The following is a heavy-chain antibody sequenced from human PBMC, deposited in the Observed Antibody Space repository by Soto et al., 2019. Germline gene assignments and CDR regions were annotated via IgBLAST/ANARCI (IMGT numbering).Heavy chain of an antibody. CDR2: INHVGGT. V-gene: IGHV4-34*01. D-gene: IGHD3-16*01. Sequence: WETLSLTWAVYGGFLSESYWTWIRPPPGKGLEWIGEINHVGGTNYNPSLKSRVTMSVDTSQNQFSLRLISVTAADTAMYFCVRIRYQLPSSVLWLDPWGQGTPVTVSS. J-gene: IGHJ5*02. CDR1: GGFLSESY. CDR3: VRIRYQLPSSVLWLDP.